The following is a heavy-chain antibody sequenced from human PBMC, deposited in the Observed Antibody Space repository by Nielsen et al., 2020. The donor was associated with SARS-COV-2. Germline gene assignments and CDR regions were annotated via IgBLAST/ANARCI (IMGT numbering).Heavy chain of an antibody. J-gene: IGHJ1*01. CDR3: ARGGGGVRPTEH. V-gene: IGHV4-30-4*01. D-gene: IGHD1-26*01. Sequence: RQAPGKGLEWIGYIYYTGSTYYSPSLKSRVTVSMDSSKNQFSLRLSSVTAADTAMYFCARGGGGVRPTEHWGQGTLVTVSS. CDR2: IYYTGST.